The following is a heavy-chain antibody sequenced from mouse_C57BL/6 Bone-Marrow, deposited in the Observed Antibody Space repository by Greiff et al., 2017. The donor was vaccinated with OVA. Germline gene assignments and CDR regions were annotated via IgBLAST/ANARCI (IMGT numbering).Heavy chain of an antibody. CDR1: GYTFTSYW. Sequence: QVQLQHPGAELVMPGASVKLSCKASGYTFTSYWMHWVKQRPGQGLEWIGEIDPSDSYTNYNQKFKGKSTLTVDKSSSTAYMQLSSLTSEDSAVYYCARYYDAMDYWGQGTSVTVSS. V-gene: IGHV1-69*01. CDR2: IDPSDSYT. J-gene: IGHJ4*01. CDR3: ARYYDAMDY.